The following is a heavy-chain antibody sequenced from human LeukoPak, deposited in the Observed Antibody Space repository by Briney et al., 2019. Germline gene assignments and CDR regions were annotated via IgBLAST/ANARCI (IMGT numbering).Heavy chain of an antibody. J-gene: IGHJ6*02. D-gene: IGHD1-26*01. CDR2: IYHSGSI. CDR1: GYSISNGYY. CDR3: ARDGIGGGYGMDV. Sequence: SETLSLTCTVSGYSISNGYYWGWIRQPPGKGLEWIGSIYHSGSIYYNPSLKSRVTISVDTSKNQFSLKLSSVTAADTAVYYCARDGIGGGYGMDVWGQGTTVTVSS. V-gene: IGHV4-38-2*02.